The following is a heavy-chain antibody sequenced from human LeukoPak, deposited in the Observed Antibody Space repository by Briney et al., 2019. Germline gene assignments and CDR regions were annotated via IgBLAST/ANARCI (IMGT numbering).Heavy chain of an antibody. CDR3: ARLDSSGWYGRGDY. V-gene: IGHV5-51*01. J-gene: IGHJ4*02. CDR2: IYPGDSDT. Sequence: GESLKISCKGSGYTFTTYWIGWVRQMPGKGLESMGIIYPGDSDTRYSPSFQGQVTMSADKSISTASLQWSSLKASDTAMYYCARLDSSGWYGRGDYWGQGTLVTVSS. D-gene: IGHD6-19*01. CDR1: GYTFTTYW.